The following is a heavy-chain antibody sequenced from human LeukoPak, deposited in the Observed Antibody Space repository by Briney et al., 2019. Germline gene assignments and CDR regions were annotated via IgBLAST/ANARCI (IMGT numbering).Heavy chain of an antibody. CDR2: ISGSGRTI. V-gene: IGHV3-48*03. CDR1: GFTFSSYE. D-gene: IGHD5-12*01. CDR3: ASPQPSGYAFGY. Sequence: GGSLRLSCAASGFTFSSYEMIWVREAPGKGVECVSYISGSGRTIFYADSVKGRFTISRANAKNSLYLQMYSLRAGDTAAYYCASPQPSGYAFGYWGQGTLVTVSS. J-gene: IGHJ4*02.